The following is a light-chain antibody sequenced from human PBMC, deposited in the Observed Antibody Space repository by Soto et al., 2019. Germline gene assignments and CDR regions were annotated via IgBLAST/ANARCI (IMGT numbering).Light chain of an antibody. CDR2: DVN. Sequence: QSVLTQPPSASGPPGQSVTISCTGTLSDVGGQNLVSWYRQDPGKAPKLIIYDVNQRPSGVPDRFSGSKSGSTASLTVSGLQAEDEANYYCSSYTGTNVIFGGGTKLTVL. J-gene: IGLJ2*01. V-gene: IGLV2-8*01. CDR3: SSYTGTNVI. CDR1: LSDVGGQNL.